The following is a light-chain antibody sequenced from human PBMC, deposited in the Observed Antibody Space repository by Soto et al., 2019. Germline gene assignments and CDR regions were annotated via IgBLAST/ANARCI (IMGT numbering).Light chain of an antibody. CDR1: QGINNY. V-gene: IGKV1-17*03. CDR3: LQHNTYPYT. CDR2: AAS. Sequence: DIQMTQSPSGMFASVGDRVTITCRASQGINNYLAWFQQKPGKVPKCLIYAASSLQSGVPSRFSGSRSGTEFTLTISSLQPEDFATYYCLQHNTYPYTFGQGTKLGIK. J-gene: IGKJ2*01.